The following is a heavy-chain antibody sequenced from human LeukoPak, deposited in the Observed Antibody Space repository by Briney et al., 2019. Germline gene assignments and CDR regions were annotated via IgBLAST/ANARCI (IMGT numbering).Heavy chain of an antibody. D-gene: IGHD1-26*01. CDR3: ARGRIAISGSYAY. Sequence: SETLSLTCAVYGGSFSGYYWSWIRQPPGKGLEWIGEINHSGSTNYNPSLKSRVTISVDTSKNRFSLKLSSVTAADTAVYYCARGRIAISGSYAYWGQGTLVTVSS. J-gene: IGHJ4*02. CDR2: INHSGST. CDR1: GGSFSGYY. V-gene: IGHV4-34*01.